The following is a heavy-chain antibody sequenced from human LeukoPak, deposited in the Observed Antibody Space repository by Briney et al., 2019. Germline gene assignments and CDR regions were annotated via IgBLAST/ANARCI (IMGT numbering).Heavy chain of an antibody. CDR2: ISAYNGNT. Sequence: GASVKVSCKASGYTFTSYGISWVRQAPGQGLEWMGWISAYNGNTNYAQKLQGRVTMTTDTSTSTAYMELRSLRSDDTAVYYCAKEGGYFDWPFTFDYWGQGTLVTVSS. V-gene: IGHV1-18*01. D-gene: IGHD3-9*01. CDR3: AKEGGYFDWPFTFDY. J-gene: IGHJ4*02. CDR1: GYTFTSYG.